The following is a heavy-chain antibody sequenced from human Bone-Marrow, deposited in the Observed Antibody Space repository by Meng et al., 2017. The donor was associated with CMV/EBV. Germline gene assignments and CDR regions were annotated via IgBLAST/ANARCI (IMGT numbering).Heavy chain of an antibody. CDR3: ARSDSSNYYPHDY. CDR1: GGSFSGYY. Sequence: SETLSLTCAVYGGSFSGYYWSWIRQHPGKGLEWIGYIYYSGSTYYNPSLKSRVTISVDTSKSQFSLKLSSVTAADTAMYYCARSDSSNYYPHDYWGQGTLVTVSS. D-gene: IGHD3-22*01. J-gene: IGHJ4*02. V-gene: IGHV4-31*11. CDR2: IYYSGST.